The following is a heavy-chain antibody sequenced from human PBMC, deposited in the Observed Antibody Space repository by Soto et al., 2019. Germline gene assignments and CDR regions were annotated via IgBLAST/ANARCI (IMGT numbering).Heavy chain of an antibody. J-gene: IGHJ4*02. V-gene: IGHV4-59*01. CDR1: GGSISSYY. Sequence: SETLSLTCTVSGGSISSYYWSWIRQPPGKGLEWIGYIYYSGSTNYNPSLKSRVTISVDTSKNQFSLKLSSVTAADTAVYYCARGGEPYSRSWYYFDYWGQATRVTVAS. CDR3: ARGGEPYSRSWYYFDY. CDR2: IYYSGST. D-gene: IGHD6-13*01.